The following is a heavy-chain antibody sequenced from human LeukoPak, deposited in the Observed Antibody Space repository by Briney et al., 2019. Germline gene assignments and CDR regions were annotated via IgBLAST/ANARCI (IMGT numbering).Heavy chain of an antibody. CDR3: ARSYYSSSWYYFDH. Sequence: ASVKVSCKTSGYTFNNFGITWVRQAPGQGLEWMGWISIGDGRTHYGRKFQDRVSMTREMSSNTAFLELSSLRSDDTAFYFCARSYYSSSWYYFDHWGQGTLVTVSS. D-gene: IGHD2-15*01. CDR2: ISIGDGRT. J-gene: IGHJ4*02. CDR1: GYTFNNFG. V-gene: IGHV1-18*01.